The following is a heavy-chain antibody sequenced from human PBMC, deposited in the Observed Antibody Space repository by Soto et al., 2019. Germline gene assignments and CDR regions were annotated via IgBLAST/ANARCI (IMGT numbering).Heavy chain of an antibody. CDR1: GFTFSNYG. Sequence: QVQLVESGGDVVQPGRSLRLSCAASGFTFSNYGMHLARQAPGKGLEWLAAILYDGSNTYYADSVKGRFTLSRDNSKNTLYLQINSLRAEETAVYYCAGGTYYCDYCGQGTLVTVSS. CDR3: AGGTYYCDY. CDR2: ILYDGSNT. D-gene: IGHD3-16*01. J-gene: IGHJ4*02. V-gene: IGHV3-33*01.